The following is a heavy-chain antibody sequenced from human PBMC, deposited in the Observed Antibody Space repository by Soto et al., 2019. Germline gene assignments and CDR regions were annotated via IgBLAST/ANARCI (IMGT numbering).Heavy chain of an antibody. J-gene: IGHJ4*02. V-gene: IGHV3-43*01. Sequence: EVQLVESGGGLVQPGGSLRLYCAASGFTFDDHNMYWVRQVSGKGLEWVSLISWDGETTYYADSVKGRFTISRVNSKNSLYLQLNALTTEDSGLYYCASSQGDYWGQGTLVTVAS. CDR2: ISWDGETT. CDR3: ASSQGDY. D-gene: IGHD6-6*01. CDR1: GFTFDDHN.